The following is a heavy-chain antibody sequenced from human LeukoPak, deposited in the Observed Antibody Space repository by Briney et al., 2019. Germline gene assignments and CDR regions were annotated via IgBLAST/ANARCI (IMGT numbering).Heavy chain of an antibody. V-gene: IGHV4-4*09. Sequence: SETLSLTRTVSGGSISSYYWSWIRQPPGKGLEWIGYIYTSGSTNYNPSLKSRVTISVDTSKNQFSLKLSSVTAADTAVYYCARHTGSSPSGLTYWGQGTLVTVSS. J-gene: IGHJ4*02. CDR3: ARHTGSSPSGLTY. CDR1: GGSISSYY. D-gene: IGHD5-18*01. CDR2: IYTSGST.